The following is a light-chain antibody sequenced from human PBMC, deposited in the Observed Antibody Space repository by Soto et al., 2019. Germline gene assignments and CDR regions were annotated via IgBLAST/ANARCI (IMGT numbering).Light chain of an antibody. CDR3: CSYAGSSTLL. CDR1: SSDVGSYNL. Sequence: QSVLTQVVSVSGSRGQSITISCTGTSSDVGSYNLVSWYQQYPGKAPKLMIYEGSKRPSGVSNRFSGSKSGNTASLTISGLQAEDEADYYCCSYAGSSTLLFGGGTKLTVL. V-gene: IGLV2-23*01. J-gene: IGLJ2*01. CDR2: EGS.